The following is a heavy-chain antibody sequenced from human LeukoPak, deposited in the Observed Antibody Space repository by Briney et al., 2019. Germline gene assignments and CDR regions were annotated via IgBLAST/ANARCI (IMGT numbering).Heavy chain of an antibody. D-gene: IGHD3-10*01. CDR3: ARHEEGYGSGSIDY. V-gene: IGHV4-59*08. J-gene: IGHJ4*02. CDR1: GGSVSSYY. CDR2: IYYSGST. Sequence: PSETLSLTCTVSGGSVSSYYWSWIRQPPGKGLEWIGYIYYSGSTNYNPSLKSRVTISVDTSKNQFSLKLSSVTAADTAVYYCARHEEGYGSGSIDYWGQGTLVTVSS.